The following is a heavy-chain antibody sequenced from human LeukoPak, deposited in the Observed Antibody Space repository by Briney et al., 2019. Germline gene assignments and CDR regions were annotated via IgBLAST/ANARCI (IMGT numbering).Heavy chain of an antibody. CDR3: AKDPSSGSGSYYNYFDY. J-gene: IGHJ4*02. CDR1: GFTFSSYG. Sequence: PGGSLRLPCAASGFTFSSYGMHWVRQAPGKGLEWVAVISYDGSNKYYADSVKGRFTISRDNSKNTLYLQMNSLRAEDTAVYYCAKDPSSGSGSYYNYFDYWGQGTLVTVSS. CDR2: ISYDGSNK. D-gene: IGHD3-10*01. V-gene: IGHV3-30*18.